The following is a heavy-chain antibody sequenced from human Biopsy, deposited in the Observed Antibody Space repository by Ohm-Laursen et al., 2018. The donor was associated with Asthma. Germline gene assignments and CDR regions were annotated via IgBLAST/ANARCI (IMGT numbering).Heavy chain of an antibody. Sequence: SQTLSLTCDVYPGSFSGFYWTWNRQSPEKGLEWIGETNERGVTNNNPSLKSRVSISIDTSKNQFSLKLSSVTAADTAVYYCARAQDYYDSRGYYRSFDYWGQGTLVTVSS. CDR2: TNERGVT. D-gene: IGHD3-22*01. CDR1: PGSFSGFY. V-gene: IGHV4-34*09. J-gene: IGHJ4*02. CDR3: ARAQDYYDSRGYYRSFDY.